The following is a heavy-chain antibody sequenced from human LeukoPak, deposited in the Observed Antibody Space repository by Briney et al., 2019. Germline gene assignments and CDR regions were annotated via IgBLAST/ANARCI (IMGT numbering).Heavy chain of an antibody. J-gene: IGHJ4*02. D-gene: IGHD3-22*01. CDR3: ARDPYYYDSSGYYY. CDR1: GFTFSSYS. Sequence: PGGSLRLSCAASGFTFSSYSMNWVRQAPGKGLEWVSSISSSSSYIYYADSVKGRFTISRDNAKNSLCLQMNSLRAEDTAVYYCARDPYYYDSSGYYYWGQGTLVTVSS. CDR2: ISSSSSYI. V-gene: IGHV3-21*01.